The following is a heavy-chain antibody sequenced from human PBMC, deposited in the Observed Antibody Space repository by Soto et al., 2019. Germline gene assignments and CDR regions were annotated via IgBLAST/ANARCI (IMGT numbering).Heavy chain of an antibody. V-gene: IGHV1-18*01. D-gene: IGHD5-12*01. CDR1: GYTFTSYG. J-gene: IGHJ6*03. Sequence: ASVKVSCKASGYTFTSYGISWVRQAPGQGLEWMGWISAYNGNTNYAQKLQGRVTMTTDTSTSTAYMELRSLRSDDTAVYYCARGNPYDSGYGHYGYYYYYMDVWGKGTTVTVSS. CDR3: ARGNPYDSGYGHYGYYYYYMDV. CDR2: ISAYNGNT.